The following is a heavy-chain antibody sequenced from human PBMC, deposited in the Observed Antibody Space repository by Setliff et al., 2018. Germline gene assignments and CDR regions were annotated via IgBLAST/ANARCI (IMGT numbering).Heavy chain of an antibody. CDR1: GGSISSYY. CDR3: ARRDSTGYYGYSFDF. D-gene: IGHD3-22*01. Sequence: SETLSLTCTVSGGSISSYYWIWIRQPPGKGLEWIGYIYSSGRTNYNPSLKSRVTISVDTSKNQFSLKLSSVTAADTAVYYCARRDSTGYYGYSFDFWGQGTLVTVSS. CDR2: IYSSGRT. V-gene: IGHV4-4*08. J-gene: IGHJ4*02.